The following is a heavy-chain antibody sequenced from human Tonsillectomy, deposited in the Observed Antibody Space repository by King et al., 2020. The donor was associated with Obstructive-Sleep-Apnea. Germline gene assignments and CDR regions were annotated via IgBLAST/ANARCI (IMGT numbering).Heavy chain of an antibody. J-gene: IGHJ4*02. CDR3: ARLGSSWWTFDF. Sequence: VQLVQSGAEVKKPGESLRISCKASGYTFGTYWIGWVRQMPGKGLEWMGRVDPSDSDTDYSPSFRGHVTIPVVKSTTTAYLHWSTLKASDTAMYYCARLGSSWWTFDFWGQGTLVTVSS. CDR1: GYTFGTYW. V-gene: IGHV5-10-1*03. D-gene: IGHD6-19*01. CDR2: VDPSDSDT.